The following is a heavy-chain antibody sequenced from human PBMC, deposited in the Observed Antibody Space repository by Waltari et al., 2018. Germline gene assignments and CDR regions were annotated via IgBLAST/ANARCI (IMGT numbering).Heavy chain of an antibody. Sequence: EVQLVESGGGLVKPGGSLRLSCAASGFTFSSYSMNWVRQAPGKGLEWVSYISSSSSYIYYADSVKGRFTISRDNAKNSLYLQMNSRRAEDTAVYYCARVTSVSDYWGQGTLVTVSS. CDR1: GFTFSSYS. J-gene: IGHJ4*02. D-gene: IGHD3-16*01. V-gene: IGHV3-21*01. CDR3: ARVTSVSDY. CDR2: ISSSSSYI.